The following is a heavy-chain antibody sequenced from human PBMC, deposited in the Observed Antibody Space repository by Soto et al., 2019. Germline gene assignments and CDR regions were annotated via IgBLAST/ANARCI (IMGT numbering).Heavy chain of an antibody. CDR1: GFSFSSHD. J-gene: IGHJ3*02. D-gene: IGHD3-22*01. CDR2: ISYDGSKK. CDR3: APRGDRNGFYALDI. V-gene: IGHV3-30*03. Sequence: QVQLVEAGGGVVQPGRSLRLSCAASGFSFSSHDMHWVRQAPGKGLEWVSIISYDGSKKAYADSVKGRFTISRDNSKNTLSLQMNSLRADDTAVFYCAPRGDRNGFYALDIWGQGTMVTVSS.